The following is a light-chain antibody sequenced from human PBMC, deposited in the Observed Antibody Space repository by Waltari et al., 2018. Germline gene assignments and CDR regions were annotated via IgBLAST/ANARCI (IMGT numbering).Light chain of an antibody. CDR3: HQYNNWPPS. Sequence: IVMTQSPATLSVSPGERAPLPCRASQNVNNNLAWYQQKPGQAPRLLMYAASTRATGVPARFSGSGSGTEFSLTISSLQSEDFAAYYCHQYNNWPPSFGQGTKLEIK. V-gene: IGKV3-15*01. CDR1: QNVNNN. J-gene: IGKJ2*01. CDR2: AAS.